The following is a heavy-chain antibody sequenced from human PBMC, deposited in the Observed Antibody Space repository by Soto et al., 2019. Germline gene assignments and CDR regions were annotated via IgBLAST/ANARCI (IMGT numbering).Heavy chain of an antibody. J-gene: IGHJ4*02. D-gene: IGHD6-13*01. CDR3: AREGYSSSGRSFDY. V-gene: IGHV3-74*01. Sequence: EVQLVESGGGLVQPGGSLRLSCAASGFTFSSYWMHWVRQAPGKGLVWVSGINSDGRSTNYADSVKGRFTISRDNAKNTQYLQTQSLRAEDTAVYYCAREGYSSSGRSFDYWGQGTLVTVSS. CDR2: INSDGRST. CDR1: GFTFSSYW.